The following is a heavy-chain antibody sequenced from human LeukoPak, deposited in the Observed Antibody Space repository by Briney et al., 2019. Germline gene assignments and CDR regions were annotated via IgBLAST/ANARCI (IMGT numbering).Heavy chain of an antibody. V-gene: IGHV3-23*01. CDR1: GFTFSSYA. D-gene: IGHD3-10*01. CDR2: ISGSGGST. CDR3: AKVIYGSGSYYGDY. Sequence: GGSLILSCAASGFTFSSYAMSWVRQAPGKGLEWVSAISGSGGSTYYADSVKGQFTISRDNSKNTLYLQMNSLRAEDTAVYYCAKVIYGSGSYYGDYWGQGTLVTVSS. J-gene: IGHJ4*02.